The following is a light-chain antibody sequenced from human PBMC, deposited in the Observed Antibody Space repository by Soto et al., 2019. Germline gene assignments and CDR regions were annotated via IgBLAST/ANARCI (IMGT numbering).Light chain of an antibody. CDR1: SSDIGTYNY. V-gene: IGLV2-14*01. Sequence: QSALTQPASVSGSPGQSITISCTGTSSDIGTYNYVSWYRQHPGKAPKLIIYEVTTRPSGVSNRCSGSKSGNSASLTISGLQAEDEADYYCSSYTGSSNLVEFAGGTKLTVL. J-gene: IGLJ2*01. CDR2: EVT. CDR3: SSYTGSSNLVE.